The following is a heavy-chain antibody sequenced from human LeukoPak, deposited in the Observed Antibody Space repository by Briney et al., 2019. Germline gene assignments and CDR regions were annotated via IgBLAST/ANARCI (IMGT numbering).Heavy chain of an antibody. CDR3: ARDRAIIVGATPGIGY. J-gene: IGHJ4*02. CDR1: GYTFTSYY. Sequence: GASVKVSCKASGYTFTSYYMHWVRQAPGQGLEWMGIINPSGGSTSYAQKFQGRVTMTRDTSTSTVYMELSSLRSEDTAVYYCARDRAIIVGATPGIGYWGQGTLVTVSS. D-gene: IGHD1-26*01. CDR2: INPSGGST. V-gene: IGHV1-46*01.